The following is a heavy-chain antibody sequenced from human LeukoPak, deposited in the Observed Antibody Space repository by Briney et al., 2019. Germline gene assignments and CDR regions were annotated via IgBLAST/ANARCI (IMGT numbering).Heavy chain of an antibody. CDR2: ISGSGGST. CDR1: GFTFSSYS. CDR3: AKVRQAEWLLFREYYFDY. D-gene: IGHD3-3*01. Sequence: GGTLRLSCAASGFTFSSYSMSWVRQAPGKGLEWASAISGSGGSTYYADSVKGRFTISRDNSKNTLYLQMNSLRAEDTAVYYCAKVRQAEWLLFREYYFDYWGQGTLVTVSS. V-gene: IGHV3-23*01. J-gene: IGHJ4*02.